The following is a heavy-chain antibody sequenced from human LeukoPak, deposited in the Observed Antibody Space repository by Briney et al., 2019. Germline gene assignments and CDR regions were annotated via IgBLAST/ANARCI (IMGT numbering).Heavy chain of an antibody. V-gene: IGHV4-34*01. D-gene: IGHD3-10*01. Sequence: SETLSLTCAVYGGSFSGYYWSWTRQPPGKGLEWIGEINHSGSTNYNPSLKSRVTISVDTSKNQFSLKLSSVTAADTAVYYCARSRPFGPYYYYYYYMDVWGKGTTVTVSS. CDR2: INHSGST. CDR3: ARSRPFGPYYYYYYYMDV. J-gene: IGHJ6*03. CDR1: GGSFSGYY.